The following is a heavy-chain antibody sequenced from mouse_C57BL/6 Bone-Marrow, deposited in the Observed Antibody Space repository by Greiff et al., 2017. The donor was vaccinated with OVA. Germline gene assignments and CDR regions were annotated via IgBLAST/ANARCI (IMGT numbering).Heavy chain of an antibody. CDR1: GFTFSDAW. V-gene: IGHV6-6*01. D-gene: IGHD2-3*01. Sequence: EVMLVESGGGLVQPGGSMKLSCAASGFTFSDAWMDWVRQSPEKGLEWVAEIRNKANNHATYYAESVKGRFTISRDDSKRRVYLQMNSLRAEDTGIYYCTRGYYVGAMDYWGQGTSVTVSS. CDR2: IRNKANNHAT. J-gene: IGHJ4*01. CDR3: TRGYYVGAMDY.